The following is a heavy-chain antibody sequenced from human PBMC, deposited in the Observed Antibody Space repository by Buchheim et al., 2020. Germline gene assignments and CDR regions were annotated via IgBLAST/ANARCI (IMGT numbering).Heavy chain of an antibody. Sequence: QVQLQESGPGLVKPSQTLSLTCNVTSGSISSSDYYWSWIRQPPGKALEYIGNIHYTESAYYNPSLKSRVTISKNTSRNQFPLNLNSVTAADTAVYYCVREGRGYSGYDYDYWGPGIL. CDR2: IHYTESA. D-gene: IGHD5-12*01. J-gene: IGHJ4*02. V-gene: IGHV4-30-4*01. CDR1: SGSISSSDYY. CDR3: VREGRGYSGYDYDY.